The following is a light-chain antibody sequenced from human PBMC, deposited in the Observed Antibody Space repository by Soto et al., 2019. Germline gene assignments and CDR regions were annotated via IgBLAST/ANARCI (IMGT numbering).Light chain of an antibody. CDR3: XXLNSYPS. CDR2: AAS. CDR1: QGISSY. V-gene: IGKV1-9*01. J-gene: IGKJ4*01. Sequence: DIQLTQSPSFLSASVGDRVTITCRASQGISSYLAWYQQKPGKAPKLLIYAASTLQSGVPSRFSGSGSGTEFTLTISSLQXXXFAXXXXXXLNSYPSFGGGTKVEIK.